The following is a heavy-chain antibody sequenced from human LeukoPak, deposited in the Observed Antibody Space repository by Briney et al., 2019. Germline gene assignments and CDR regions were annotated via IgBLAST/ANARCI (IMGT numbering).Heavy chain of an antibody. D-gene: IGHD4-23*01. CDR1: GYTFTSYY. J-gene: IGHJ5*02. V-gene: IGHV1-46*01. Sequence: ASVKVSCKASGYTFTSYYMHWGRQAPGQGLGWMGIINPSGGSTSYAQKFQGRVTMTRDMSTSADYMELSSLRSEDTAVYYCARDNSVEDTAWWFDPWGQGTLVTVSS. CDR2: INPSGGST. CDR3: ARDNSVEDTAWWFDP.